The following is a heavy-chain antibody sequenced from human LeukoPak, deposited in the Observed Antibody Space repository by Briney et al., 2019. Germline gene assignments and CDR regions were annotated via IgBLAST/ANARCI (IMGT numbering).Heavy chain of an antibody. CDR2: IIPIFGTA. CDR3: ARGPAAVGIAVADYYYYMDV. D-gene: IGHD6-19*01. CDR1: GGTFSSYA. J-gene: IGHJ6*03. Sequence: ASVKVSCKASGGTFSSYAISWVRQAPGQGLEWMGGIIPIFGTANYAQKFQGRVTITTDESTSTAYMELSSLRSEDTAVYYCARGPAAVGIAVADYYYYMDVWGKGTTVTVSS. V-gene: IGHV1-69*05.